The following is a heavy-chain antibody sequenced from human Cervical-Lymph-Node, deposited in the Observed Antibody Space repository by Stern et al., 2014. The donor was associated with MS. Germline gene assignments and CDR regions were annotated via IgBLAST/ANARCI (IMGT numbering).Heavy chain of an antibody. CDR3: ARRGYSYGDAFDI. D-gene: IGHD5-18*01. Sequence: EMQLVQSGAEVQKPGESLKISCKGSGYSFTSYWIGWVRQMPGKGLEGVGIIYPGYSDTRYSPSFQGLVTISADKSISTAYLQWSSLKASDTAMYYCARRGYSYGDAFDIWGQGTMVTVSS. CDR2: IYPGYSDT. CDR1: GYSFTSYW. V-gene: IGHV5-51*03. J-gene: IGHJ3*02.